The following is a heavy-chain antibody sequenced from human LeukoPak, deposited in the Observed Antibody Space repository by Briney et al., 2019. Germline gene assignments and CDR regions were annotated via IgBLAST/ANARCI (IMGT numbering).Heavy chain of an antibody. Sequence: GASVKVSCKASGYTFTRYYMHWVRQAPGQGLEWMGTISPSGGGTDYAQKFRGRVTMSRDTSTSTLYVELSSLTSEDTAVYYCARDFYGSGSYQFDYWGQGTLVTVSA. J-gene: IGHJ4*02. CDR2: ISPSGGGT. CDR1: GYTFTRYY. CDR3: ARDFYGSGSYQFDY. D-gene: IGHD3-10*01. V-gene: IGHV1-46*01.